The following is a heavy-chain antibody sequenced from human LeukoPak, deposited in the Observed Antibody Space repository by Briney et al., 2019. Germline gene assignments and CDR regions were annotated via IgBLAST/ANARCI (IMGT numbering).Heavy chain of an antibody. V-gene: IGHV1-3*01. J-gene: IGHJ3*02. CDR1: GYTFTSYA. CDR2: INAGNGNT. CDR3: ARPIVATIMSAFDI. Sequence: ASVNVSCKASGYTFTSYAMHWVRQATGQRLEQMGWINAGNGNTKYSQKFQGRVTITRDTSASTAYMELSSLRSEDTAVYYCARPIVATIMSAFDIWGQGTMVTVSS. D-gene: IGHD5-12*01.